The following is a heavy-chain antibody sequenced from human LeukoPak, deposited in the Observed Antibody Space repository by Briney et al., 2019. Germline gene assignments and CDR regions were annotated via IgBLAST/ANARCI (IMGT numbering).Heavy chain of an antibody. D-gene: IGHD3-10*01. CDR3: AKENAGDFDY. J-gene: IGHJ4*02. V-gene: IGHV3-30*18. CDR1: GFTFSSYD. Sequence: LPGRSLRLSCAASGFTFSSYDMHWVRQAPGKGLEWVAVISSDGSSKYYADSVKGRFTISRDNSRNTLYLQMNSLRPEDTAVYYCAKENAGDFDYWGQGTLVTVSS. CDR2: ISSDGSSK.